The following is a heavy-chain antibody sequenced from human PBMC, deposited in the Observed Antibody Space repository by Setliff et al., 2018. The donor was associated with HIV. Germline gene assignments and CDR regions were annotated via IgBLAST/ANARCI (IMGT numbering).Heavy chain of an antibody. Sequence: PSETLSLTCAVSGYSISTAYYWGWIRQPPGKGLEWIGSVYHSGTTYYNPSLKSRVTISVDMSNNQFSLKVTSVTAADTAVYYCATNRVGNYPLDYWGRGTLVTVSS. CDR2: VYHSGTT. D-gene: IGHD1-7*01. CDR1: GYSISTAYY. J-gene: IGHJ4*02. V-gene: IGHV4-38-2*01. CDR3: ATNRVGNYPLDY.